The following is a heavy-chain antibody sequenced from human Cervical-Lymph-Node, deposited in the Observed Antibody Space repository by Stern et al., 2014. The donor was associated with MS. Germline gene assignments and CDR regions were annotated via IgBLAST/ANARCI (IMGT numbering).Heavy chain of an antibody. CDR2: IIPIFGTP. CDR3: ASPVTLTVGAMDV. J-gene: IGHJ6*02. D-gene: IGHD4-17*01. Sequence: QEQLVQSGAEVKKPGSSVKVSCKASGGTFSSYPIIWVRQAPGQGLEWMGGIIPIFGTPNYAQKFQGRVTITADESTSTAYMELSSLRSEDTAVYYCASPVTLTVGAMDVWGQGTTVTVSS. V-gene: IGHV1-69*01. CDR1: GGTFSSYP.